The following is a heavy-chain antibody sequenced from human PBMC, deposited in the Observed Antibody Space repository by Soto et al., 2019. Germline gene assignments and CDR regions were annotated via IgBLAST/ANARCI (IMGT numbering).Heavy chain of an antibody. J-gene: IGHJ4*02. Sequence: GGSLRLSCAASGVTFSSYAMSWVRQAPGKGLEWVSSVSAGGDMTYYSDSVKGRFTISGDNAKNSVSLQMNSLRADDTGVYYCARRPENFWSGYPEAFDYWGPGTLVTVSS. V-gene: IGHV3-23*01. CDR3: ARRPENFWSGYPEAFDY. D-gene: IGHD3-3*01. CDR1: GVTFSSYA. CDR2: VSAGGDMT.